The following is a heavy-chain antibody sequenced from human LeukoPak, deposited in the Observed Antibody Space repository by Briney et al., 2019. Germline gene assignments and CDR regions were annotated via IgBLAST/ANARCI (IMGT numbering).Heavy chain of an antibody. J-gene: IGHJ4*02. Sequence: SETLSLTCTVSGDSISSSTDYWDWLRQPPGKGLEWIGNFYYNKYSHYNPSLKSRVTISVDTSKNHFSLKLTSLTAADTAVYYCASAATSGTYNFDCWGQGTLVTVSS. V-gene: IGHV4-39*02. D-gene: IGHD1-26*01. CDR2: FYYNKYS. CDR3: ASAATSGTYNFDC. CDR1: GDSISSSTDY.